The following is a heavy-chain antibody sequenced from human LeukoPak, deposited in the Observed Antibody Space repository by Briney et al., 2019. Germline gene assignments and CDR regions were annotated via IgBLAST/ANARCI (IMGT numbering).Heavy chain of an antibody. V-gene: IGHV3-48*02. D-gene: IGHD1-26*01. CDR1: GFIFGDYN. CDR2: ISSGGSTI. Sequence: GGSLRLSCAASGFIFGDYNMNWVRQAPGKGLEWVSYISSGGSTIYYADSVKGRFTISRDNARNSLYLQMNGLTDEDTAVYYCARDERGTYFRVYWGQGTLVTVSS. CDR3: ARDERGTYFRVY. J-gene: IGHJ4*02.